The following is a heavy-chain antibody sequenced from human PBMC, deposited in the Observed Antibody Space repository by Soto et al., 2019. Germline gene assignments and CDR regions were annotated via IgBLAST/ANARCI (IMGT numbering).Heavy chain of an antibody. CDR3: ARPDGGFGDN. CDR1: GGSITSYY. D-gene: IGHD2-15*01. CDR2: IYFSGSA. V-gene: IGHV4-59*08. Sequence: SETLSLTCTVSGGSITSYYWSWIRQPPGKGLEWIGYIYFSGSANYNPSLKSRVTISVDTSKNQFSLKLSSVTAADTAVYYCARPDGGFGDNWGQGTLVSVSS. J-gene: IGHJ4*02.